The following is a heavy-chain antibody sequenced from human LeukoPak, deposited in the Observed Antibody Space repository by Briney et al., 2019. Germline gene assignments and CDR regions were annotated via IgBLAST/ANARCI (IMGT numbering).Heavy chain of an antibody. Sequence: GGSLRLSCAASGFTFSSYAMSWVRQAPGKGLEWVSAISGSGGSTYYADSVKGRFTISRDNSKNTLYLQMNSLRAEDTAVYYCAKPLYYYDSRGPYQGFDYWGQGTLVTVSS. D-gene: IGHD3-22*01. V-gene: IGHV3-23*01. CDR3: AKPLYYYDSRGPYQGFDY. CDR2: ISGSGGST. CDR1: GFTFSSYA. J-gene: IGHJ4*02.